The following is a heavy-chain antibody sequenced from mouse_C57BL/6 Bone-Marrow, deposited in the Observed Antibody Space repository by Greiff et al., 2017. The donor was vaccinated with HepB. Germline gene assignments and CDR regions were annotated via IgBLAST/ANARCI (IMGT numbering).Heavy chain of an antibody. J-gene: IGHJ1*03. V-gene: IGHV2-9-1*01. CDR2: IWTGGGT. Sequence: VQRVESGPGLVAPSQSLSITCTVSGFSLTSYAISWVRQPPGKGLEWLGVIWTGGGTNYNSTLKSRLTINKDNSKSQVFLTTNSLHTNDTAGYYCAKRGEGKYFDVWGTGTTVTVSS. CDR3: AKRGEGKYFDV. CDR1: GFSLTSYA.